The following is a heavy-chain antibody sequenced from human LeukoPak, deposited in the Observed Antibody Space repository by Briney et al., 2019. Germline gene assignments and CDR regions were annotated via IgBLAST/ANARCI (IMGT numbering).Heavy chain of an antibody. CDR2: INHSGST. D-gene: IGHD6-13*01. V-gene: IGHV4-34*01. CDR1: GGSFSGYY. J-gene: IGHJ4*02. CDR3: ARGLVTRRGAAAVDY. Sequence: SETLSLTCAVYGGSFSGYYWSWIRQPPGKGLEWIGEINHSGSTNYNPSLKSRVTISVDTSKNQFSLKLSSVTAADTAVYYCARGLVTRRGAAAVDYWGQGTLVTVSS.